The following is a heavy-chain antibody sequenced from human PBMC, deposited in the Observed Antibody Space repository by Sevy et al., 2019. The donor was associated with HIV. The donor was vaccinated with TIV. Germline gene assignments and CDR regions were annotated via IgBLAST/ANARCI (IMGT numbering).Heavy chain of an antibody. Sequence: GGSLRLSCAASGFTFSSYWMHWVRQAPGKGLVWVSGINGEGSSTTYADSVKGRFTISRDNAKNTLYLQMNSLRAEDTAVYYCARARGITGTTGFDYWGQGTLVTVSS. J-gene: IGHJ4*02. D-gene: IGHD1-20*01. V-gene: IGHV3-74*01. CDR1: GFTFSSYW. CDR3: ARARGITGTTGFDY. CDR2: INGEGSST.